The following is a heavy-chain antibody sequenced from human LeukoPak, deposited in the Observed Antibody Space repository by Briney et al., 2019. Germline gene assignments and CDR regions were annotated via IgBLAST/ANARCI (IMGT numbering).Heavy chain of an antibody. CDR2: IYYSGST. D-gene: IGHD3-10*01. CDR1: GGSIRSYY. CDR3: ATYYGSGPFQH. V-gene: IGHV4-59*12. J-gene: IGHJ1*01. Sequence: PSETLSLTCTVSGGSIRSYYWSWIRQPPGKGLEWIAYIYYSGSTNYNPSLKSRVTISVDTSKNQFSLKLSSVTAADTAVYYCATYYGSGPFQHWGQGTLVTVSS.